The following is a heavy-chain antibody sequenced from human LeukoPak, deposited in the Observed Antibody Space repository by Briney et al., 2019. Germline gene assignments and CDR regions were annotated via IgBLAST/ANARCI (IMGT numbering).Heavy chain of an antibody. D-gene: IGHD2-2*01. J-gene: IGHJ5*02. CDR3: ARAPLVVVPAAHNWFDP. CDR2: IIPIFGTA. CDR1: GGTFSSYA. Sequence: ASVKVSCKASGGTFSSYAISWVRQAPGQGLEWMGRIIPIFGTANYAQKFQGRVTITTDESTSTAYMELSSLRSVDTAVYYCARAPLVVVPAAHNWFDPWGQGTLVTVSS. V-gene: IGHV1-69*05.